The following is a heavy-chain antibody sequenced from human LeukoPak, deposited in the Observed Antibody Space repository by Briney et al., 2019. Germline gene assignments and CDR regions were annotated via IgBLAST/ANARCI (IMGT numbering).Heavy chain of an antibody. J-gene: IGHJ4*02. CDR2: INPKNTGT. Sequence: GASVKVSCKASRYTFTGHYMHWVRQAPGQGLEWMGWINPKNTGTNFAQRFQGRVTMTRDTSISTVYMELSRLRSDDTALYYCARTLYIAAVPGGFDYWGQGTLVTVSS. D-gene: IGHD6-13*01. V-gene: IGHV1-2*02. CDR3: ARTLYIAAVPGGFDY. CDR1: RYTFTGHY.